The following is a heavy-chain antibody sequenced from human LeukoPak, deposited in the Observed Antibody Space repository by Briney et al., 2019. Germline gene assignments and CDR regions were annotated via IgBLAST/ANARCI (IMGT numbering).Heavy chain of an antibody. Sequence: ASVKVSCKASGYTFTDYYMHWVRQAPGQRLEWMGWINPNSGATKYAQKFQGRVTMTRDTSISTAYMELSRLTSDDTAVYYCARGEYFISGYRKDAFDIWGQGTMVTVSS. CDR3: ARGEYFISGYRKDAFDI. J-gene: IGHJ3*02. V-gene: IGHV1-2*02. CDR1: GYTFTDYY. CDR2: INPNSGAT. D-gene: IGHD3-22*01.